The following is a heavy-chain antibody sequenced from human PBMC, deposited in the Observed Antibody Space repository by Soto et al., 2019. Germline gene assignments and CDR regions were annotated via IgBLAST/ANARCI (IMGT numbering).Heavy chain of an antibody. D-gene: IGHD6-19*01. CDR3: ARGIEGWYQGRYYYGMDV. Sequence: LSLTCTVSGGSVSSGSYYWSWIRQPPGKGLEWIGYIYYSGSTNYNPSLKSRVSISIDTSKNQFSLKLSSVTAADTAVYYCARGIEGWYQGRYYYGMDVCGKGTTVPVSS. V-gene: IGHV4-61*01. CDR1: GGSVSSGSYY. CDR2: IYYSGST. J-gene: IGHJ6*04.